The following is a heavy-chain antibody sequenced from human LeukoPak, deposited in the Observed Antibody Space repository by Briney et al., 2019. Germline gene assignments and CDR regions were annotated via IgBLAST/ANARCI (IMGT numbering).Heavy chain of an antibody. D-gene: IGHD2-15*01. CDR1: GFTFSSYA. CDR2: ISYDGSNK. J-gene: IGHJ4*02. Sequence: GGSLRLSCAASGFTFSSYAMHWVRQAPGKGLEWVAVISYDGSNKYYADSVKGRFTISRDNSKNTLYLQMNSLRADDTAVYYCASWGYCSGGSCYPYYFDYWGQGTLVTVSS. CDR3: ASWGYCSGGSCYPYYFDY. V-gene: IGHV3-30*04.